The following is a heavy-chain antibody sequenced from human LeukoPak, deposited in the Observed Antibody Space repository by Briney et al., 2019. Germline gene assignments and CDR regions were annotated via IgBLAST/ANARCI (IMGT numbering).Heavy chain of an antibody. CDR1: GFTFSSYG. CDR3: ARIAVAGAVGY. CDR2: ISYDGSNK. Sequence: GGSLRLSCAASGFTFSSYGMHWVCQAPGKGLEWVAVISYDGSNKYYADSVKGRFTISRDNSKNTLYLQMNSLRAEDTAVYYCARIAVAGAVGYWGQGTLVTVSS. J-gene: IGHJ4*02. V-gene: IGHV3-30*03. D-gene: IGHD6-19*01.